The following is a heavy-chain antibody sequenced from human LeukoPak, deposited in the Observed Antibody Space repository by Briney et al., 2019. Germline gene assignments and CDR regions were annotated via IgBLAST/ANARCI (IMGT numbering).Heavy chain of an antibody. J-gene: IGHJ4*02. CDR1: GFILSDYW. CDR3: ARGPYSRDNFDY. Sequence: GGSLRLSCATSGFILSDYWMSWVRQAPGKGLEWVADIKQDGSEGYYVDSVKGRFTISRDNAKNSLFLQMNSLRAEDTAVYYCARGPYSRDNFDYWGQGTLVTVSS. CDR2: IKQDGSEG. V-gene: IGHV3-7*03. D-gene: IGHD6-13*01.